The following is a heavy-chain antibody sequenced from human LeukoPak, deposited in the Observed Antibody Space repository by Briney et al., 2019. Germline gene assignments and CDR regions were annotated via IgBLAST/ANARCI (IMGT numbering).Heavy chain of an antibody. V-gene: IGHV1-3*04. CDR1: GYTFTSYT. J-gene: IGHJ5*02. Sequence: ASVKVSCKASGYTFTSYTIHWLRQAPGQRLEWMGWINTGNGNTEYSQKFQGRVTVTTDTSASTAYMELSSLRSEHTAVYYCARCGYSDAWSCDHWGQGTLVTVSS. CDR2: INTGNGNT. D-gene: IGHD5-18*01. CDR3: ARCGYSDAWSCDH.